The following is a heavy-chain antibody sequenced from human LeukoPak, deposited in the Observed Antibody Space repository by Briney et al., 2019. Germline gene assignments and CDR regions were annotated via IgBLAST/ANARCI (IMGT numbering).Heavy chain of an antibody. Sequence: PSGTVSLTCTVSGNSVSSGHYYWTWIRQPPGKGLEWIGYFWSGWCTNYNPSLKSRGAISVDPSKTQFSLKLSSVTAADTAMYYCARAREEGCSGGGCIPGSFYHTAMDVWGQGTTVTLSS. V-gene: IGHV4-61*01. CDR2: FWSGWCT. CDR3: ARAREEGCSGGGCIPGSFYHTAMDV. CDR1: GNSVSSGHYY. D-gene: IGHD2-15*01. J-gene: IGHJ6*02.